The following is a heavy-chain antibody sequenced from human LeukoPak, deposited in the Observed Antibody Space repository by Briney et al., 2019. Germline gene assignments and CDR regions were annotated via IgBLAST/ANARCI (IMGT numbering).Heavy chain of an antibody. Sequence: GGSLRLSCAASGFTFSSYAMSWVRQAPGKGLEWVSAISGSGGSTYYADSVKGRFTISRDNSKNTLYLQVNSLRAEDTAVYYCAKKASKDIVLMVVLNWFDPWGQGTLVTVSS. CDR3: AKKASKDIVLMVVLNWFDP. V-gene: IGHV3-23*01. D-gene: IGHD2-8*01. J-gene: IGHJ5*02. CDR1: GFTFSSYA. CDR2: ISGSGGST.